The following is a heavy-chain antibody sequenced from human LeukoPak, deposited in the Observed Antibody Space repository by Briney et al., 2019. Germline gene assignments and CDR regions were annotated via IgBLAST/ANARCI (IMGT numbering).Heavy chain of an antibody. CDR1: GFTFSSYG. CDR3: AKAQWLVPKVPFDY. Sequence: PGRSLRLSCAASGFTFSSYGMHWVRQAPGKGLEWVAVIWYDGSNKYYADSVKGRFTISRDNSKNTLYLQMNSLRAEDTAVYYCAKAQWLVPKVPFDYWGQGTLVTVSS. CDR2: IWYDGSNK. J-gene: IGHJ4*02. V-gene: IGHV3-33*06. D-gene: IGHD6-19*01.